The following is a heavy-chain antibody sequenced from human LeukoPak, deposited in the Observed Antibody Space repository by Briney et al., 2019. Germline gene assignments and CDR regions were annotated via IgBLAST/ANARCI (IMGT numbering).Heavy chain of an antibody. CDR3: TTDMYDFWSGYKFDY. D-gene: IGHD3-3*01. CDR2: IKSKTDGGTT. V-gene: IGHV3-15*01. J-gene: IGHJ4*02. Sequence: GGSLRLSCAASGFTFSNAWMSWVRQAPGKGLEWVGRIKSKTDGGTTDYAAPVKGRFTISRDDSKNTLYLQMNSLKTEDTAVYYCTTDMYDFWSGYKFDYWGQGTQVTVSS. CDR1: GFTFSNAW.